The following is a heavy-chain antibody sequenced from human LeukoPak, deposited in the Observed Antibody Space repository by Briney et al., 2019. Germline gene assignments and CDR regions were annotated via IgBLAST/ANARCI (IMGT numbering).Heavy chain of an antibody. Sequence: SETLSLTCTVSGYSISSGYFWGWIRQPPGKGLEWIGDINHSGSTNYNPSLKSRVTISVDTSKNQISLRLSSVTAADTAVYFCARVRGDNWNYYYYYMDVWGNGTTVTVSS. CDR1: GYSISSGYF. V-gene: IGHV4-38-2*02. J-gene: IGHJ6*03. D-gene: IGHD1-20*01. CDR3: ARVRGDNWNYYYYYMDV. CDR2: INHSGST.